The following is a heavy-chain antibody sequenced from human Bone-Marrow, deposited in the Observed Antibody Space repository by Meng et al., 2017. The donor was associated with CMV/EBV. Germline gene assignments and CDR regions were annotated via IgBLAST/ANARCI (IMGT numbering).Heavy chain of an antibody. Sequence: SLRLSCAASGFNFSSYAMHWVRQAPGKGLEGVAVISYDGSNKYYADSVKGRVTISRDNSKNTLYLQMNSPRAQGTAVYYCASSYDLWSGTWGFWGQGKLVTVSS. CDR3: ASSYDLWSGTWGF. V-gene: IGHV3-30-3*01. J-gene: IGHJ4*02. CDR2: ISYDGSNK. CDR1: GFNFSSYA. D-gene: IGHD3-3*01.